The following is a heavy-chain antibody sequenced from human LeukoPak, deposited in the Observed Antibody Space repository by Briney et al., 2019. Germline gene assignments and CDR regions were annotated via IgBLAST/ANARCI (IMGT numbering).Heavy chain of an antibody. J-gene: IGHJ3*02. CDR2: INGNGGST. D-gene: IGHD2-2*01. V-gene: IGHV3-23*01. Sequence: GGSLTLSCAASGFTFSSYAISWVRQPPGKGREWASVINGNGGSTYYADSVKGRFTIYRDNSKNTLYMQMNSLRAEDTAVYYCAKDLVVPTNAALDIWGQGTMVTVSS. CDR3: AKDLVVPTNAALDI. CDR1: GFTFSSYA.